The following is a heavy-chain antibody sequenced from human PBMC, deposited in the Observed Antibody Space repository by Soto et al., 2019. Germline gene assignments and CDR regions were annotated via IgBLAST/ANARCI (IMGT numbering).Heavy chain of an antibody. J-gene: IGHJ2*01. V-gene: IGHV4-30-2*01. CDR3: PRELHSCPKRRLADL. D-gene: IGHD1-26*01. Sequence: SETLSLTCAVSGGSISSGGYSWSWIRQPPGKGLEWIGYIYHSGSTYYNPSLKSRVTISVDRSKNQFSLKLSSVTAADTAVYYGPRELHSCPKRRLADL. CDR1: GGSISSGGYS. CDR2: IYHSGST.